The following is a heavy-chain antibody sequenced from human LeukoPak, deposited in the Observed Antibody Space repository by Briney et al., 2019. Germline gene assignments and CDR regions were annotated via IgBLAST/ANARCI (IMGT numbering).Heavy chain of an antibody. D-gene: IGHD2-2*02. V-gene: IGHV4-59*08. CDR1: GGSISGYY. J-gene: IGHJ5*02. Sequence: PSETLSLTCTVSGGSISGYYWSWIRQPAGKGLEWIGSIYHSGSTYYNPSLKSRVTISVDTSKNQFSLKLSSVTAADTAVYYCARQPQDGYCSSTSCYTVDWFDPWGQGTLVTVSS. CDR2: IYHSGST. CDR3: ARQPQDGYCSSTSCYTVDWFDP.